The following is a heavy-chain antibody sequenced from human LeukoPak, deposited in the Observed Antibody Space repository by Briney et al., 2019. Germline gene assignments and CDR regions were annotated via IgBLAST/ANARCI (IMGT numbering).Heavy chain of an antibody. D-gene: IGHD3-9*01. CDR3: AKQGGDILTGYYGNY. J-gene: IGHJ4*02. V-gene: IGHV3-23*01. Sequence: PGGSLRLSCAAPGFTFSSYAMSWVRQAPGKGLEWVSAISGSGGSTYYADSVKGRFTISRDNSKNTLYLQMNSLRAEDTAVYYCAKQGGDILTGYYGNYWGQGTLVTVSS. CDR1: GFTFSSYA. CDR2: ISGSGGST.